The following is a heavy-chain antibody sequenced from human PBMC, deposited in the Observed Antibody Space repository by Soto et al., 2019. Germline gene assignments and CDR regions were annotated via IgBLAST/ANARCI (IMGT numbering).Heavy chain of an antibody. J-gene: IGHJ5*02. CDR2: IWSDGSSK. V-gene: IGHV3-33*01. CDR3: ARDGGRLRLYNWFDP. D-gene: IGHD5-12*01. Sequence: QVQLVESGGGVVQPGRSLRLSCAASGFTFSTYGMHWVRQAPGKGLEWVAVIWSDGSSKYYPDSVKGRFTISRDNSKHKVDLQMNSLRVEDTAVYYCARDGGRLRLYNWFDPWGQGSLVTVSS. CDR1: GFTFSTYG.